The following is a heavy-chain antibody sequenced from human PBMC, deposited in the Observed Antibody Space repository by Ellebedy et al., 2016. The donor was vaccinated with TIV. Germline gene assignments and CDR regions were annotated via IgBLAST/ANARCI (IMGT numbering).Heavy chain of an antibody. D-gene: IGHD3-22*01. CDR2: FDPEDGET. CDR3: ATELQRPRHYYDSSGQGLDI. Sequence: ASVKVSXXVSGYTLTELSMHWVRQAPGKGLEWMGGFDPEDGETIYAQKFQGRVTMTEDTSTDTAYMELSSLRSEDTAVYYCATELQRPRHYYDSSGQGLDIWGQGTMVTVSS. J-gene: IGHJ3*02. V-gene: IGHV1-24*01. CDR1: GYTLTELS.